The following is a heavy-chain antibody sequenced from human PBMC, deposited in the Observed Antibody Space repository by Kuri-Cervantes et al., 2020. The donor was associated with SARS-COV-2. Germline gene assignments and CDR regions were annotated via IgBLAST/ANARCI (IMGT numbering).Heavy chain of an antibody. CDR1: GYTFTGYY. D-gene: IGHD6-19*01. CDR3: ARAPVSGWGPYYYCYMAV. CDR2: INPNSGGT. V-gene: IGHV1-2*02. Sequence: ASVNVSCKASGYTFTGYYMHWVRQAPGQGLEWMGWINPNSGGTNYAQKFQGRDTMTSDTSISTAYMELNRLRSDDMAVYYCARAPVSGWGPYYYCYMAVWGKGTMVTVSS. J-gene: IGHJ6*03.